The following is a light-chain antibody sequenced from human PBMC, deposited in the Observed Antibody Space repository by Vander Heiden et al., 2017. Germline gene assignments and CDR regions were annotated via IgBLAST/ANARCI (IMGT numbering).Light chain of an antibody. V-gene: IGKV4-1*01. CDR2: WAS. Sequence: DIVMTQSPDSLAVSLGERATINCKSRQSVLYSSNNKNYLAWYQQKPGQPPKLLIYWASTRESGVPNRFSGGGSGTDFTLTIFSLQAEDVAVYYCQQYYSTPQTFGPGTKVDIK. CDR1: QSVLYSSNNKNY. J-gene: IGKJ3*01. CDR3: QQYYSTPQT.